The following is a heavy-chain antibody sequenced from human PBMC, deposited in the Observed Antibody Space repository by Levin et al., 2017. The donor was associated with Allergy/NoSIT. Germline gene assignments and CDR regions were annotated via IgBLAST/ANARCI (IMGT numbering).Heavy chain of an antibody. CDR1: GFTFDDYT. CDR2: ISWDGGST. J-gene: IGHJ6*02. Sequence: GGSLRLSCAASGFTFDDYTMHWVRQAPGKGLEWVSLISWDGGSTYYADSVKGRFTISRDNSKNSLYLQMNSLRTEDTALYYCAKTKYAKHYYYYYGMDVRGQGTTVTVSS. D-gene: IGHD2-8*01. CDR3: AKTKYAKHYYYYYGMDV. V-gene: IGHV3-43*01.